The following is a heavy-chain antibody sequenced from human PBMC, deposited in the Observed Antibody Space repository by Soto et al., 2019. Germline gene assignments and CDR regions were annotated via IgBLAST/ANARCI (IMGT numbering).Heavy chain of an antibody. CDR3: ARDAASRQCDF. Sequence: QVQLVESGGGVVQPGTSLTLSCAASGFTFRNHGMHWVRQAPGTGLEWVAVIWYDGTKEYYADSVRGRCTISRDNSKNTVHLQLNSLRAEDTGMYYCARDAASRQCDFWGQGIMVTVSS. D-gene: IGHD6-13*01. CDR2: IWYDGTKE. V-gene: IGHV3-33*01. J-gene: IGHJ4*02. CDR1: GFTFRNHG.